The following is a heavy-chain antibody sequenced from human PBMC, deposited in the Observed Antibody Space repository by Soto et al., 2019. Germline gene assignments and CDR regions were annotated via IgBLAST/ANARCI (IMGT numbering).Heavy chain of an antibody. CDR2: ITDSGDDT. Sequence: EVQLLESGGGLVQPGGSLRLSCAASGFTFNNYAMGWVRQAPGKGPEWVSAITDSGDDTYYIDSVKGRFTISRDNSKSTLYLQMNSLRAEDTAIYYCAILGSSSWSPHYYFDYWGQGTLVTVSS. CDR3: AILGSSSWSPHYYFDY. CDR1: GFTFNNYA. J-gene: IGHJ4*02. V-gene: IGHV3-23*01. D-gene: IGHD2-2*01.